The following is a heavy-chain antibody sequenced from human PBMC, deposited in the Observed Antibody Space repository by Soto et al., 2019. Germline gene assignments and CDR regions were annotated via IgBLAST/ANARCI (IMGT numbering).Heavy chain of an antibody. D-gene: IGHD2-2*03. CDR1: GYTFTRSG. CDR3: ARLNGYCVSTSCHGYYGMDV. V-gene: IGHV1-18*01. J-gene: IGHJ6*02. CDR2: ISTYNGDT. Sequence: ASVKVSCKASGYTFTRSGISWVRQAPGQGLEWMGWISTYNGDTNYAQTFQGRVTMTTDTSTSTVHMEVRSLRSDDTAVYYCARLNGYCVSTSCHGYYGMDVWGQGTTVTVSS.